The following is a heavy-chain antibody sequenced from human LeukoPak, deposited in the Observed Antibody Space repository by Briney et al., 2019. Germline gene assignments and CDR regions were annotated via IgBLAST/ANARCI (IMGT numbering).Heavy chain of an antibody. CDR3: ARAGRSSSGAVDY. D-gene: IGHD6-6*01. V-gene: IGHV3-13*01. Sequence: GWSLRLSCAASGFTFSSYDMHWVRQATGKGLEWVSAIGTAGDTYYPGSVKGRFTISRENAKNSLYLQMNSRSAGDTAVYYRARAGRSSSGAVDYWGQGTLVTVSS. CDR2: IGTAGDT. J-gene: IGHJ4*02. CDR1: GFTFSSYD.